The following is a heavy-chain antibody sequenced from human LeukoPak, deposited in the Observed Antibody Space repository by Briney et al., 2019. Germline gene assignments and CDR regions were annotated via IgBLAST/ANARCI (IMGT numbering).Heavy chain of an antibody. D-gene: IGHD3-3*01. CDR2: INPNSGGT. CDR1: GYTFTSYY. Sequence: ASVKVSCKASGYTFTSYYMHWVRQAPGQGLEWMGWINPNSGGTNYAQKFQGRVTMTRDTSISTAYMELSRLRSDDTAVYYCARDWRIRFLEWPPFGFDPWGQGTLVTVSS. V-gene: IGHV1-2*02. J-gene: IGHJ5*02. CDR3: ARDWRIRFLEWPPFGFDP.